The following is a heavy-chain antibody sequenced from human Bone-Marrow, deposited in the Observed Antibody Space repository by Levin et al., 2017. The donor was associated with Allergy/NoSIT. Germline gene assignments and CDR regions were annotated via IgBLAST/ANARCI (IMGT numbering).Heavy chain of an antibody. D-gene: IGHD3-22*01. J-gene: IGHJ4*02. CDR3: ARDLGLYYYDSSGYYLFDY. CDR1: GFTFSSYG. V-gene: IGHV3-33*01. Sequence: GGSLRLSCAASGFTFSSYGMHWVRQAPGKGLEWVAVIWYDGSNKYYADSVKGRFTISRDNSKNTLYLQMNSLRAEDTAVYYCARDLGLYYYDSSGYYLFDYWGQGTLVTVSS. CDR2: IWYDGSNK.